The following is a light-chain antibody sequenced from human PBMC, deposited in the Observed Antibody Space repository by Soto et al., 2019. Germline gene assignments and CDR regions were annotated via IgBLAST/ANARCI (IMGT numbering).Light chain of an antibody. J-gene: IGLJ1*01. CDR3: SSYTNSATPCV. Sequence: QSVLTQPASVSGSPGQSITISCTGTSSDVGGYNSVSWYQHHPGKAPKLMIYEVSNRPSGVSNRFSGSKSGNTASLAISGLQAEDEADYYCSSYTNSATPCVFGTGTKVTVL. CDR2: EVS. CDR1: SSDVGGYNS. V-gene: IGLV2-14*01.